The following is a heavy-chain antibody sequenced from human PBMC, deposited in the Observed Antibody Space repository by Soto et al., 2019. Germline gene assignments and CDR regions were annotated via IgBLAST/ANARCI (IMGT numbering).Heavy chain of an antibody. CDR2: ISHDGSNQ. CDR1: GFTLRTSG. Sequence: GGSLRLSCVASGFTLRTSGMHWVRQAPSKGLEWVAVISHDGSNQFYAESVKGRFTISRDNSKNMLYLQMNSLRADDSAVYFCAKDSSAAFDYCGQGTLVTVYS. V-gene: IGHV3-30*18. CDR3: AKDSSAAFDY. J-gene: IGHJ4*02. D-gene: IGHD6-25*01.